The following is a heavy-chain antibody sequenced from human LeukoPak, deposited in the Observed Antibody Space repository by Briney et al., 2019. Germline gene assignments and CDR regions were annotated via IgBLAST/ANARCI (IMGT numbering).Heavy chain of an antibody. V-gene: IGHV3-33*08. CDR1: GFTFSDYW. CDR3: ARDRSMSGWYIDL. J-gene: IGHJ2*01. D-gene: IGHD2/OR15-2a*01. CDR2: IWYDGSNK. Sequence: GGSLRLSCSASGFTFSDYWMMWVRQAPGKGLEWVAVIWYDGSNKYYPDSVQGRFTISRDNSKNTLYLQVNSLRAEDTAVYYCARDRSMSGWYIDLWGRGTLVTVSS.